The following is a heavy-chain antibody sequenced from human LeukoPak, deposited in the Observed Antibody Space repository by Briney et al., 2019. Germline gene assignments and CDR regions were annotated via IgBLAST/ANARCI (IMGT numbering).Heavy chain of an antibody. J-gene: IGHJ6*04. Sequence: GASVKVSCKASGGTFSDYALNWVRQAPGQGLEWMGVFIPVLGTANSTQNFQDRVSITADISTHTVYMELSSLKSEDTAVYFCAGIPVFGVVLHQDPVWGKGTTVTVSS. V-gene: IGHV1-69*10. CDR3: AGIPVFGVVLHQDPV. CDR1: GGTFSDYA. CDR2: FIPVLGTA. D-gene: IGHD2-8*01.